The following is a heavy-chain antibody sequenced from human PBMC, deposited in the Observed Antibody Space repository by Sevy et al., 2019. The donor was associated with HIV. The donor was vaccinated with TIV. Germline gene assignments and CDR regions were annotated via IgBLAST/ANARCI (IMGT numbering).Heavy chain of an antibody. CDR1: GYTFTGYY. Sequence: ASVKVSCKASGYTFTGYYMHWVRQAPGQGLEWMGWINPNSGGTNYAQKFQGWVTMTRETSISTAYMELSRLRSDDTAVYYCARGVLLWFGEKNGYYMDVWGKGTTVTVSS. D-gene: IGHD3-10*01. CDR2: INPNSGGT. CDR3: ARGVLLWFGEKNGYYMDV. V-gene: IGHV1-2*04. J-gene: IGHJ6*03.